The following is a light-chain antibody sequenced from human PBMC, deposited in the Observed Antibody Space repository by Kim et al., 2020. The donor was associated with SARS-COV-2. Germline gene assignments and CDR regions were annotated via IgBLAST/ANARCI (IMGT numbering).Light chain of an antibody. CDR1: SLRSYY. CDR3: NSRDSNGNDL. CDR2: GKN. V-gene: IGLV3-19*01. J-gene: IGLJ1*01. Sequence: SSELTQDPAVSVALGQTVRITCQGDSLRSYYATWYQQKPGQAPVLVIYGKNNRPSGIPDRFSGSSSGNTASLTITGTQAEDEADYYCNSRDSNGNDLFGAGTQVTVL.